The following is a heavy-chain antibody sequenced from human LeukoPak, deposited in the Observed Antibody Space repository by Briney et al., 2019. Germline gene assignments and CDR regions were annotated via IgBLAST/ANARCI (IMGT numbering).Heavy chain of an antibody. CDR1: GGSFSGYY. CDR3: ARQFTTYDYVWGSYRYYFDY. D-gene: IGHD3-16*02. J-gene: IGHJ4*02. Sequence: KPSETLSLTCAVYGGSFSGYYWSWIRQPPGKGLEWIGEINHSGSTNYNPSLKSRVTISVDTSKNQFSLKLSSVTAADTAVYYRARQFTTYDYVWGSYRYYFDYWGQGTLVTVSS. CDR2: INHSGST. V-gene: IGHV4-34*01.